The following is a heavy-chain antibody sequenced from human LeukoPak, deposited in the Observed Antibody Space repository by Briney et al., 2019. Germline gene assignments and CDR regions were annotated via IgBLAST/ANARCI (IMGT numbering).Heavy chain of an antibody. V-gene: IGHV4-34*01. Sequence: SETLSLTCAVYGGSFSGYYWSWIRQPPGKGLEWIGEINPSGSTNYNPSLKSRVTISVDTSKNQFSLKLNSVTAADTAVYYCARHGDYNFDYWGQGTLVTVSS. CDR3: ARHGDYNFDY. CDR1: GGSFSGYY. CDR2: INPSGST. J-gene: IGHJ4*02. D-gene: IGHD4/OR15-4a*01.